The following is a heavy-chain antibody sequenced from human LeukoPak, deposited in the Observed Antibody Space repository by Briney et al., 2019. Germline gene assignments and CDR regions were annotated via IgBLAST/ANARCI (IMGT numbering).Heavy chain of an antibody. J-gene: IGHJ4*02. D-gene: IGHD3-10*01. Sequence: GGSLRLSCAASGFTFSSYNIHWVRLAPGKGLEWVAVVWYDGSEKYYADSVKGRFTVSRDNSKNTLYLQMNGLRAEDTAVYYCARGNYHNSGSLDYWGQGTLVTVSS. CDR3: ARGNYHNSGSLDY. V-gene: IGHV3-33*01. CDR1: GFTFSSYN. CDR2: VWYDGSEK.